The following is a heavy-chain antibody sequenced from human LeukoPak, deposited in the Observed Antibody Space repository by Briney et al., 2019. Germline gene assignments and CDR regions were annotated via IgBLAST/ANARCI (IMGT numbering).Heavy chain of an antibody. V-gene: IGHV3-33*06. D-gene: IGHD6-6*01. CDR2: IWYDGSNK. CDR3: AKDSWSSST. CDR1: GFTFSSYG. Sequence: GGSLRLSCAASGFTFSSYGMHWVRQAPGKGLEWVAVIWYDGSNKYYADSVKGRFTISRDNSKNTLYLQMNSLGAEDTAVYYCAKDSWSSSTWGQGTLVTVSS. J-gene: IGHJ4*02.